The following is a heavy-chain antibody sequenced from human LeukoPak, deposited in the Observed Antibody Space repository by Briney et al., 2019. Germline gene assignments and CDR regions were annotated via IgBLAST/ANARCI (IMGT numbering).Heavy chain of an antibody. Sequence: ASVKVSCKASGYTFTSYGISWVGQAPGQGLEWRGWISAYKGKTNYAQKLQGRVTITTDTYTSTAYIELRSLRSDDTAVYYCARDDLSITMIVVGSDAFDIWGQGTMVTVSS. J-gene: IGHJ3*02. CDR1: GYTFTSYG. CDR3: ARDDLSITMIVVGSDAFDI. CDR2: ISAYKGKT. D-gene: IGHD3-22*01. V-gene: IGHV1-18*01.